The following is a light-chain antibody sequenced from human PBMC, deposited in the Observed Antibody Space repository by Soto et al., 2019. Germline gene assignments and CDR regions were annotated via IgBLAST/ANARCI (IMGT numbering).Light chain of an antibody. CDR3: QQDSNSPLT. Sequence: EIVLTQSPGTLSLSPGERATLSCRASQSVGSTYLAWYQQKPGQAPRLLIYGASSRATGIPDRFSGSGSGTDFTLTISRLEPEDFAVYYCQQDSNSPLTFGGGTKVEIK. V-gene: IGKV3-20*01. J-gene: IGKJ4*01. CDR2: GAS. CDR1: QSVGSTY.